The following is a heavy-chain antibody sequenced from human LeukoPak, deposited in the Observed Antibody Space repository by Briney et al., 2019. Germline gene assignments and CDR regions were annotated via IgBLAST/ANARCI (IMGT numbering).Heavy chain of an antibody. V-gene: IGHV3-23*01. J-gene: IGHJ4*02. CDR1: GFTFSSYA. Sequence: GGSLRLSCAASGFTFSSYAMSWVRQAPGKGLEWASGISGSGGSTYYADSVKGRFTIPRDNSKNTLYLQMNSRRADHTAVSYCAKKYDSSGFYFDYWSQGTLVTVSS. D-gene: IGHD3-22*01. CDR3: AKKYDSSGFYFDY. CDR2: ISGSGGST.